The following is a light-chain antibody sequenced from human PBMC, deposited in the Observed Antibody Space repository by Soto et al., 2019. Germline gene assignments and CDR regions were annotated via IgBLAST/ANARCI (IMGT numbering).Light chain of an antibody. Sequence: DIQMTQSPSTLSASVGDRVTITCRASQSISTGLAWYQHKPGKAPKLLIYKASTLENGVPSRFSGSGSGTEFTLTLTSLQADDFATHYCQQYNRYWTFGQGTKVEIK. CDR1: QSISTG. CDR2: KAS. CDR3: QQYNRYWT. V-gene: IGKV1-5*03. J-gene: IGKJ1*01.